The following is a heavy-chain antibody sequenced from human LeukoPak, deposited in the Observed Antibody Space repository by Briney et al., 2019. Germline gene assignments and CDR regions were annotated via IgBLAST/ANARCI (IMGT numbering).Heavy chain of an antibody. V-gene: IGHV3-30*02. J-gene: IGHJ4*02. CDR1: GFTFSSYG. D-gene: IGHD3-22*01. CDR3: ARDSSGYYSDY. Sequence: GGSLRLSCAASGFTFSSYGMHWVRQAPGEGLKWVAFIRSDGNNKYYADSVKGRFTVSRDNSKNTLYLQMNSLRAEDTAVYYCARDSSGYYSDYWGQGTLVTVSS. CDR2: IRSDGNNK.